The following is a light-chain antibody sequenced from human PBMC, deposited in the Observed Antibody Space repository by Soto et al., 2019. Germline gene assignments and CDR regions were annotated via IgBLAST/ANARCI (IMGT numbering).Light chain of an antibody. CDR1: QDIGNF. CDR3: QQLNKYPLT. CDR2: SAS. J-gene: IGKJ4*01. Sequence: IQLTQSPSFVSASVGDRVTITCRASQDIGNFLAWYQQKPGKAPKLLIYSASTLQSGVPSRFSGSGSAAEFSLTISSLQPEDCAAYFCQQLNKYPLTFGGGTKVEI. V-gene: IGKV1-9*01.